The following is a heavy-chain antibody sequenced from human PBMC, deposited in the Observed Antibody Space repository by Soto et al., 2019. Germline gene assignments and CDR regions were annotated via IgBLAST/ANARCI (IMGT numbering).Heavy chain of an antibody. Sequence: GGSLRLSCAASGFTFGSYAMSWVRQAPGKGLEWVSTISGSGGSTYYADSVKGRFTISRDNSKNTLYLQKNSLKAKKKTVYYCPKDGDNYDYSYGRAVWGQGPRSPSP. CDR3: PKDGDNYDYSYGRAV. CDR2: ISGSGGST. CDR1: GFTFGSYA. D-gene: IGHD1-20*01. V-gene: IGHV3-23*01. J-gene: IGHJ6*02.